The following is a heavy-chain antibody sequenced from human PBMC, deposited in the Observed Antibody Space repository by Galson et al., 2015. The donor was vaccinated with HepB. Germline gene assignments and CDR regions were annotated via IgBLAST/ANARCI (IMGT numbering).Heavy chain of an antibody. V-gene: IGHV3-30*04. Sequence: SLRLSCAGSRFTFDDYAMHWVRQAPGRGLEWVAGISNDGSSKYYADSVKGRFTISRANSRNTIYLHMNSLRVEDTAIYYCAREEYGSGWYGSVMGNWFDPWGQGTLVTVSS. CDR2: ISNDGSSK. CDR3: AREEYGSGWYGSVMGNWFDP. D-gene: IGHD6-19*01. J-gene: IGHJ5*02. CDR1: RFTFDDYA.